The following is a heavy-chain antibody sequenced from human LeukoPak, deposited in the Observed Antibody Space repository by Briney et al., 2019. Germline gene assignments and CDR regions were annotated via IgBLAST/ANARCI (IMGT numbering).Heavy chain of an antibody. J-gene: IGHJ3*02. D-gene: IGHD3-10*01. CDR2: IYYSGST. V-gene: IGHV4-59*01. CDR1: GGSISSYY. Sequence: PSETLSLTCTVSGGSISSYYWSWLRQPPGKGLEWIGYIYYSGSTNYNPSLKSRVTISVDTSKNQFSLKLSSVTAADTAVYYCARDYYGSGRAIVFDIWGQGTIVTVSS. CDR3: ARDYYGSGRAIVFDI.